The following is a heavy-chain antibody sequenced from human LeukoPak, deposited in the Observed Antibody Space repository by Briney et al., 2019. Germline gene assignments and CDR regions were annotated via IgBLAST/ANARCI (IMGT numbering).Heavy chain of an antibody. CDR3: MALPTHVVEAAGESGY. Sequence: SETLSLTCTVSGGSIRSSSYYWGWIRQAPGKGLEWIGSIYYSGTTYHNPSLKSRVTLSVDTSKKQFSLKLSSVTAADTAVYYCMALPTHVVEAAGESGYWGQGTLVIVSS. CDR1: GGSIRSSSYY. D-gene: IGHD6-13*01. J-gene: IGHJ4*02. CDR2: IYYSGTT. V-gene: IGHV4-39*01.